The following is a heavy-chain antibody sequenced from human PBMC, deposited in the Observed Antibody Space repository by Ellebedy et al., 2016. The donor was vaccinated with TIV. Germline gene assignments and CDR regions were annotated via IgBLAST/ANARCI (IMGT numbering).Heavy chain of an antibody. V-gene: IGHV5-51*01. CDR3: ARPLERSNTWPVTDF. CDR1: GYKTANYW. J-gene: IGHJ4*02. Sequence: PGGSLRLSCKGSGYKTANYWIAWVRQLPGQGLELMGLVDPSDSESRYSPPFQGQVTISVDQSKTTAYLQWGSLKASDTDMYYCARPLERSNTWPVTDFWGQGTLVTVSS. CDR2: VDPSDSES. D-gene: IGHD2-2*01.